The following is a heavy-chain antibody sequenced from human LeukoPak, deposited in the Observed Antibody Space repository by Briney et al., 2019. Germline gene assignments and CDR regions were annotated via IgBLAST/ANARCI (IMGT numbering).Heavy chain of an antibody. J-gene: IGHJ5*02. Sequence: GASVKVSCKASGYTFTSYGISWVRQAPGQGLERMGWISAYNGNTNYAQKLQGRVTMTTDTSTSTAYMELRSLRSDDTAVYYCARDPSGFYGGWFDPWGQGTPVTVSS. CDR2: ISAYNGNT. V-gene: IGHV1-18*01. CDR1: GYTFTSYG. D-gene: IGHD5-12*01. CDR3: ARDPSGFYGGWFDP.